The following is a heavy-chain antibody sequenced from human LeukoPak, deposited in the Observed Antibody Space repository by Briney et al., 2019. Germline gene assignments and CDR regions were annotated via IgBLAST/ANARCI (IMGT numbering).Heavy chain of an antibody. V-gene: IGHV3-66*01. CDR1: GFTVSSNY. D-gene: IGHD2-2*03. Sequence: PGGSLRLSCAASGFTVSSNYMSWVRQAPGKGLEWVSVIYSGGSTYYADSVKGRFIISRDNSKNTLYLQMNSLRAEDTAVYYCAKDLDIVVVPAATFDYWGQGTLVTVSS. CDR2: IYSGGST. J-gene: IGHJ4*02. CDR3: AKDLDIVVVPAATFDY.